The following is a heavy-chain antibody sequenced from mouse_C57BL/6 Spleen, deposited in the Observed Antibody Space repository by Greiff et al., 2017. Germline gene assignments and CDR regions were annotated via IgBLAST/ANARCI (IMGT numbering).Heavy chain of an antibody. CDR1: GFTFTDYY. Sequence: EVKVVESGGGLVQPGGSLSLSCAASGFTFTDYYMSWVRQPPGKALEWLGFIRNKANGYTTEYSASVKGRFTISRDNSQSILYLQMNALRAEDSATYYCASLYYYGSSYSAMDYWGQGTSVTVSS. V-gene: IGHV7-3*01. D-gene: IGHD1-1*01. CDR3: ASLYYYGSSYSAMDY. J-gene: IGHJ4*01. CDR2: IRNKANGYTT.